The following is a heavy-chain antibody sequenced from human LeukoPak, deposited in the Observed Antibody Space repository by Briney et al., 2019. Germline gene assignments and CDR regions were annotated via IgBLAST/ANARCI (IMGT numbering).Heavy chain of an antibody. CDR2: IYHSGST. CDR1: GYSISSGYY. CDR3: ARGADTYYDILTGYAYYFDY. J-gene: IGHJ4*02. Sequence: SETLSLTCTVSGYSISSGYYWGWIRQPPGKGLEWIGSIYHSGSTYYNPSLKSRVTISVDTSKNQFSLKLSSVTAADTAVYYCARGADTYYDILTGYAYYFDYWGQGTLVTVSS. V-gene: IGHV4-38-2*02. D-gene: IGHD3-9*01.